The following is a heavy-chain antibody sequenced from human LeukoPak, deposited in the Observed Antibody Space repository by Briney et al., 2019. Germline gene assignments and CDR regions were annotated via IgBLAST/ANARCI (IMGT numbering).Heavy chain of an antibody. CDR1: GGTFSDYS. J-gene: IGHJ5*02. V-gene: IGHV1-69*02. Sequence: ASVRVSCTAPGGTFSDYSISWVGQAPGQGLEGMGRILPLVGRLDYAQKFQGRVTLTADKPTTTLYMELSSLRSEDTAVYYCVRSGYDYDWFDHWGQGTLVTVSS. CDR3: VRSGYDYDWFDH. CDR2: ILPLVGRL. D-gene: IGHD5-12*01.